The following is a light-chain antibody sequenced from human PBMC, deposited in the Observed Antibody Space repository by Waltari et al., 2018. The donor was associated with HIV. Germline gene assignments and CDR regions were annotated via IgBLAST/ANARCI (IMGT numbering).Light chain of an antibody. Sequence: DIQMTQSPSSLSASVGDRVTITCRASQSISSYLNWYQQKPGKAPKLLIYAASSLQSGVPSRFSGSGSGTDFTLTISSLQPEDFATYYCQQSYSTRVTFGPGTKVDIK. J-gene: IGKJ3*01. V-gene: IGKV1-39*01. CDR1: QSISSY. CDR2: AAS. CDR3: QQSYSTRVT.